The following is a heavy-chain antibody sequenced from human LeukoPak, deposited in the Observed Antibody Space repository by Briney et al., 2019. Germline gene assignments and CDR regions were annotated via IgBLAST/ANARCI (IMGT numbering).Heavy chain of an antibody. J-gene: IGHJ6*03. Sequence: GESLKISCKGSGYSFTSYWIGWVRQMPGKGLEWMGIIYPGDSDTRYSPSFQGQVTISADKSISTAYLQWSSLKASDTAMYYCARRVEAVAGTSYYYYMDVWGKGTTVTISS. CDR2: IYPGDSDT. CDR1: GYSFTSYW. V-gene: IGHV5-51*01. CDR3: ARRVEAVAGTSYYYYMDV. D-gene: IGHD6-19*01.